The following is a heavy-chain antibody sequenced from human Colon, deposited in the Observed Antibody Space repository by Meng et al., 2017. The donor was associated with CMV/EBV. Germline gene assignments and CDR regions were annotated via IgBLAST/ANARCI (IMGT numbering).Heavy chain of an antibody. CDR2: IRYDESDK. J-gene: IGHJ3*02. D-gene: IGHD1-26*01. CDR1: GFTFNTYG. Sequence: GESLKISCAASGFTFNTYGMNWVRQAPGKGLEWVAFIRYDESDKYYADSVKGRFTISRDNSKNTLYLQMNSLGAEDTAIYYCAKAGYSGSYHDAFDIGGQGTMVTVSS. V-gene: IGHV3-30*02. CDR3: AKAGYSGSYHDAFDI.